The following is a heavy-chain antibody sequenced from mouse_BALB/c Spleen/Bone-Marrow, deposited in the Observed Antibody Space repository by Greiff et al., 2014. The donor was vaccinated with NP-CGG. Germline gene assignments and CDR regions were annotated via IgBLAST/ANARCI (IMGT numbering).Heavy chain of an antibody. CDR1: GYTFTSYV. V-gene: IGHV1-14*01. Sequence: EVQLVESGPELVKPGASVKMSCKASGYTFTSYVMHWVKQKPGQGLEWIGYINPYNDGTKYNEKFKGKATLTSDKSSSTAYMELSSLTSEDSGVYYCASHNWDYAMDYWGQGTSVTVSS. J-gene: IGHJ4*01. CDR2: INPYNDGT. CDR3: ASHNWDYAMDY. D-gene: IGHD4-1*02.